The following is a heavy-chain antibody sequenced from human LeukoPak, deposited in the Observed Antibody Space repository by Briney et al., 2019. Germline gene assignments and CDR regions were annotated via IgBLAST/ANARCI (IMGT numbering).Heavy chain of an antibody. J-gene: IGHJ6*02. Sequence: SETLSLTCAGYGGSFSGYYWSWIRQPPGKGLEWIGEINHSGSTNYNPSLKSRVTISVDTSKNQFSLKLSSVTAADTAVYYCARIRTSTAMVPYYYYGMDVWGQGTTVTVSS. D-gene: IGHD5-18*01. CDR3: ARIRTSTAMVPYYYYGMDV. CDR2: INHSGST. CDR1: GGSFSGYY. V-gene: IGHV4-34*01.